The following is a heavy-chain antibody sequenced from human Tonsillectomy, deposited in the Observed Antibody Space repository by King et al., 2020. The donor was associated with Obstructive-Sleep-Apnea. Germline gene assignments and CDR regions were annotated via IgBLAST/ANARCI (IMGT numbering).Heavy chain of an antibody. CDR1: GGSISRYS. CDR2: IYYSGST. V-gene: IGHV4-59*01. J-gene: IGHJ2*01. D-gene: IGHD6-13*01. CDR3: ARGESSSWYQRYFDL. Sequence: QLQESGPGLVKPSETLSLTCTVSGGSISRYSWSWIRQPPGKGLEWLGYIYYSGSTNYNPPPKRRVTIAVDTSKNKFSLKLSSVTAADTAVYYCARGESSSWYQRYFDLWGRGTLVTVSS.